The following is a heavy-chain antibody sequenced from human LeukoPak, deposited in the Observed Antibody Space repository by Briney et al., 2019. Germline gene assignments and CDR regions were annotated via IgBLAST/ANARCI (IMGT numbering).Heavy chain of an antibody. CDR3: AKFITIFGVDYPFDY. V-gene: IGHV3-23*01. Sequence: GGSLRLSCAASGFTFSSYAMSWVRQAPGKGLEWVSAISGSGGSTYYADSVKGRFTISRDNSKNTLYLLMNSLRAEDTAVYYCAKFITIFGVDYPFDYWGQGTLVTVSS. CDR1: GFTFSSYA. D-gene: IGHD3-3*01. CDR2: ISGSGGST. J-gene: IGHJ4*02.